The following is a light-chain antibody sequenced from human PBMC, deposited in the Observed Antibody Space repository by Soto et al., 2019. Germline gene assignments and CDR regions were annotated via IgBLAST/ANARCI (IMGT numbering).Light chain of an antibody. CDR3: QKYDSAPLT. CDR2: GAS. CDR1: QDISNS. Sequence: DIQMTQSPSSLSASVGDRVTITCRASQDISNSLAWYQQKPGKVPKLLIYGASTLQSGVPSRFSGSRSGTDFTLTISSLQPEDFATYYCQKYDSAPLTFGQGAKVEIK. J-gene: IGKJ1*01. V-gene: IGKV1-27*01.